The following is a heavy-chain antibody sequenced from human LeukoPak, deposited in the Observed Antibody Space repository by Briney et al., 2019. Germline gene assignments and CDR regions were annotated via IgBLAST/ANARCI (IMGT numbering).Heavy chain of an antibody. V-gene: IGHV3-30-3*02. Sequence: SGGSLRLSCAASGFTFSSYAMHWVRQAPGKGLEWVAVMSYDGSNKYYADSVKGRFTISRDNSKNTLYLLMNSLSVEDTAIYYCAKTSRGNSGYDSPFDYWGQGTLVTVSS. CDR3: AKTSRGNSGYDSPFDY. J-gene: IGHJ4*02. D-gene: IGHD5-12*01. CDR2: MSYDGSNK. CDR1: GFTFSSYA.